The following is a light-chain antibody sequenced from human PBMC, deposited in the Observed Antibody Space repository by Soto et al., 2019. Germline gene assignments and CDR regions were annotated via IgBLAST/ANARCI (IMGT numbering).Light chain of an antibody. CDR3: QQSYSTPFT. Sequence: DIQMTQSPSSLSASVGDRVTITCRAGQSTSNYLNWYQQKPGKAPKLLIYAASSLQSGVPSRFSGIGSRTDVTLSISSLQPEDFASYYCQQSYSTPFTFGPGTKVDIK. CDR2: AAS. CDR1: QSTSNY. J-gene: IGKJ3*01. V-gene: IGKV1-39*01.